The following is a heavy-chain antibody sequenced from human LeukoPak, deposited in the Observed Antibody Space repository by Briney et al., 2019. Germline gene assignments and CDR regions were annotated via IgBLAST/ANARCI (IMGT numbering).Heavy chain of an antibody. J-gene: IGHJ4*02. D-gene: IGHD3-22*01. CDR1: GFTFSDYY. Sequence: GRSLRLSCAASGFTFSDYYMSWIRQAPGKGLEWVSYISSSATTIYYADSVRGRFTISRDNAKNSLYLQMNSLRAEDTAVYYCARGRYYYDSSGYRAGPLYDYWGQGTLVTVSS. V-gene: IGHV3-11*01. CDR2: ISSSATTI. CDR3: ARGRYYYDSSGYRAGPLYDY.